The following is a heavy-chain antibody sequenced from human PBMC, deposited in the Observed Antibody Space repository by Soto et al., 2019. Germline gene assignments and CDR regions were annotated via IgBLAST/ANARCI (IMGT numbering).Heavy chain of an antibody. CDR3: AKDIRKQLASSDWFDP. Sequence: GGSLSLSCAASGFTFISYGMHWVRQAPGKGLEWVAVISYDGSNKYYADSVKGRFTISRDNSKNTLYLQMNSLRAEDTAVYYCAKDIRKQLASSDWFDPWGQGTLVTVSS. J-gene: IGHJ5*02. CDR2: ISYDGSNK. D-gene: IGHD6-6*01. CDR1: GFTFISYG. V-gene: IGHV3-30*18.